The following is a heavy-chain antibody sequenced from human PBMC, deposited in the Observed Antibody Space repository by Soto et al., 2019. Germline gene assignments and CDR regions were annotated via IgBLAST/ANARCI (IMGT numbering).Heavy chain of an antibody. J-gene: IGHJ4*02. V-gene: IGHV3-49*03. CDR2: IRSKLYGGAP. Sequence: GGSLRRSCRGSGCTLAGYSLTWYRLAPGKGLEWVGLIRSKLYGGAPEHAPSVEGRFTFSRDDSKSIAYVQMNSLDTEDTGVYYCAIERSPAWFFDYWGQGT. CDR3: AIERSPAWFFDY. CDR1: GCTLAGYS. D-gene: IGHD3-22*01.